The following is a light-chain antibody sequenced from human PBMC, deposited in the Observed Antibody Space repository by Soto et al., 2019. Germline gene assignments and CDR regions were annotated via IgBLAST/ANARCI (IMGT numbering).Light chain of an antibody. J-gene: IGLJ2*01. Sequence: QSALTQPASVSGSPGQSITISCTGTSSDVGSYNLVSWYQQHPGKAPKLMIYEVSKRPSGVSNRFSGSKSGNTASLTISGLQAEDEADYYCCSYAGSSTSGVVLGGGTKVTVL. CDR1: SSDVGSYNL. CDR2: EVS. CDR3: CSYAGSSTSGVV. V-gene: IGLV2-23*02.